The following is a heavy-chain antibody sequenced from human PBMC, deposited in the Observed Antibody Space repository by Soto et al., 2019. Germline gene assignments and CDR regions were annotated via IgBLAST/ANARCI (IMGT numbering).Heavy chain of an antibody. D-gene: IGHD6-19*01. V-gene: IGHV1-3*01. CDR2: INAGNGDT. J-gene: IGHJ4*02. Sequence: INAGNGDTRYSQKLQGRITITRDTSATTAYVELNSLTSEDTALYYCTRDPATYSSGYDYWGQGT. CDR3: TRDPATYSSGYDY.